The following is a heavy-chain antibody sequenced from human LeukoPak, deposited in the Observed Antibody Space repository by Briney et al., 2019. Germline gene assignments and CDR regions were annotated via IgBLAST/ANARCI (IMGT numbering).Heavy chain of an antibody. CDR2: IKQDGSEK. CDR1: GFTFSSYS. J-gene: IGHJ6*03. D-gene: IGHD6-13*01. V-gene: IGHV3-7*01. CDR3: AKDRDPDLYSSSSMDV. Sequence: PGGSLRLSCAASGFTFSSYSMNWVRQAPGKGLEWVANIKQDGSEKYYVGSVKGRCTISRDNAKNSLYLQMNSLRAEDTAVYYCAKDRDPDLYSSSSMDVWGKGTTVTVSS.